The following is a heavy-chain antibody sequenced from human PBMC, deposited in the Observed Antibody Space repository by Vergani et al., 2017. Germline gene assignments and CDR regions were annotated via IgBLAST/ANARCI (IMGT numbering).Heavy chain of an antibody. V-gene: IGHV3-23*01. D-gene: IGHD2-2*01. CDR2: MNGNSART. Sequence: EVQLWESGGGLVQPGGSLRPSCAASGFTVNNYAMSWVRQAPGKGLEWVSGMNGNSARTYYADSVKGRFTISRDKFQNTVYLQLSSLRAEDTATYYCRITNRLDVWGEGTTVTVSS. J-gene: IGHJ6*04. CDR1: GFTVNNYA. CDR3: RITNRLDV.